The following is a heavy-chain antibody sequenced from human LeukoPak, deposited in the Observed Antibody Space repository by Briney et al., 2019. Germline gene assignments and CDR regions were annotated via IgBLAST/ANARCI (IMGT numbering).Heavy chain of an antibody. CDR3: TRGGGLDV. J-gene: IGHJ6*02. Sequence: GGSLRLSCAASGFTFSRYWMNWARQAPGKGLEWVASINHNGNVNYYVDSVKGRFTISRDNAKNSLYLQMSNLRAEDTAVYFCTRGGGLDVWGQGATVTVSS. CDR1: GFTFSRYW. D-gene: IGHD3-16*01. CDR2: INHNGNVN. V-gene: IGHV3-7*03.